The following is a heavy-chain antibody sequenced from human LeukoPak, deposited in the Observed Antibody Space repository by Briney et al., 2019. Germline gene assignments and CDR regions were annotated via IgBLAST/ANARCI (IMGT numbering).Heavy chain of an antibody. V-gene: IGHV4-34*01. D-gene: IGHD6-19*01. CDR1: GGSFSGYF. CDR3: ARDGRGYSSGWWRY. Sequence: PSETLSLTCAVYGGSFSGYFWSWLRQPPGKGLEWIGDINHNGGTDYNPSLKSRVTISVDTSKNQFSLKLSSVTAADTAVYYCARDGRGYSSGWWRYWGQGTLVTVSS. CDR2: INHNGGT. J-gene: IGHJ4*02.